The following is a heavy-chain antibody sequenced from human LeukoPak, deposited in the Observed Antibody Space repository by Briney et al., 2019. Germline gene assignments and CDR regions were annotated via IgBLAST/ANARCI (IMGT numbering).Heavy chain of an antibody. J-gene: IGHJ4*02. D-gene: IGHD5-12*01. Sequence: SETLSLTCAVYGGSSSNYYWSWIRQPPGKGLEWIGEINHSGSTNYNPSLKSRVTISVDTSKNQFSLNLNSVTAADTAVYYCAREDIPGGVTTILPYWGQGTLVTVSS. CDR2: INHSGST. CDR1: GGSSSNYY. CDR3: AREDIPGGVTTILPY. V-gene: IGHV4-34*01.